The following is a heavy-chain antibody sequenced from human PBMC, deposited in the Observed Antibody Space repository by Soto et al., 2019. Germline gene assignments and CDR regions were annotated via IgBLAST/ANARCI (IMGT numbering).Heavy chain of an antibody. Sequence: PGGSLRLSCAASGFTFSSYAMHWVRQAPGKGLEWVAVISYDGSNKYYADSVKGRFIISRDNSKNTLYLQMNSLRAEDTAVYYCARGDRAYSSGWYYFAYWGQGSLVTVSS. V-gene: IGHV3-30-3*01. CDR1: GFTFSSYA. CDR2: ISYDGSNK. D-gene: IGHD6-19*01. J-gene: IGHJ4*02. CDR3: ARGDRAYSSGWYYFAY.